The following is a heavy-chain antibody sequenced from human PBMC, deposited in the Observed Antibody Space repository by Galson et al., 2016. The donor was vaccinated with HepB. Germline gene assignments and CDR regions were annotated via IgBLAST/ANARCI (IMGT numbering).Heavy chain of an antibody. CDR2: IGIDTTTT. Sequence: SLRLSCATSGFTFSAYAMSWVRQAPGKGLEWVSGIGIDTTTTYYADSVKGRFTISRDNSKNTLYLQMNSLSAGDTAIYYCATGGLGKTSAWYGDDYWGQGTLVTVSP. CDR1: GFTFSAYA. V-gene: IGHV3-23*03. D-gene: IGHD6-19*01. CDR3: ATGGLGKTSAWYGDDY. J-gene: IGHJ4*02.